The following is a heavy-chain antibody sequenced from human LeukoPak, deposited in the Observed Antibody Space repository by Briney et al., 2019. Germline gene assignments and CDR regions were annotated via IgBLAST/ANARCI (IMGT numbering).Heavy chain of an antibody. CDR2: ISRSSSYI. J-gene: IGHJ4*02. D-gene: IGHD1-7*01. CDR3: ASGITGTTSAFDY. CDR1: GFTFSTYS. Sequence: VEPGGSLILSCAASGFTFSTYSRHWVRQAPGKGLEWVSSISRSSSYIYYADSLKGRFTISRDNAKNSLYLQMNSLRAEDTAVYYCASGITGTTSAFDYWGQGTLVTVSS. V-gene: IGHV3-21*01.